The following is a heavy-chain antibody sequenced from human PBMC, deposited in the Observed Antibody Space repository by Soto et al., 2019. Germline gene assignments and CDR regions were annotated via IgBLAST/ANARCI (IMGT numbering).Heavy chain of an antibody. D-gene: IGHD2-21*02. CDR2: TSYSGST. CDR1: GGSISSTSYY. J-gene: IGHJ1*01. Sequence: PSETLSLTCTVSGGSISSTSYYWGWIRQPPGKGLEWIGITSYSGSTYYNPSLKTRVTISVDTSKNQLSLKLSSVTAADTSIYYCASLFCGNTDCYYGIHHWGQGILVTVSS. V-gene: IGHV4-39*01. CDR3: ASLFCGNTDCYYGIHH.